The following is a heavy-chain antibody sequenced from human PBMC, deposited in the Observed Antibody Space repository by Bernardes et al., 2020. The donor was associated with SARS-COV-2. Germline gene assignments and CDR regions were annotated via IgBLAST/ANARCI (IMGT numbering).Heavy chain of an antibody. CDR2: SNNGDGGT. Sequence: GRSLRLSCQAAGFTFSIYAMIWVRKAPGKGLEYVSSSNNGDGGTYYADHVQGRFIISRDNSKNTLYLHMHSLRAEDTALYYCARSRELLLPFDFWGQGILVTVSS. J-gene: IGHJ4*02. CDR3: ARSRELLLPFDF. D-gene: IGHD3-10*01. V-gene: IGHV3-23*01. CDR1: GFTFSIYA.